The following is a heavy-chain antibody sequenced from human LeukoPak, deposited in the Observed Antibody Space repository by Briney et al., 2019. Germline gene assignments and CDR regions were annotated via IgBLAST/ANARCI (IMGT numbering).Heavy chain of an antibody. Sequence: GGSLRLSCAASGFTFSSYAMSWVRQAPGKGLEWVSAISGSGGSTYYADSVKGRFTISRDNFKNTLYLQMNSLRAEDTAVYYCAKGIAVAGPGYYGMDVWGKGTTVTVSS. V-gene: IGHV3-23*01. CDR1: GFTFSSYA. CDR2: ISGSGGST. D-gene: IGHD6-19*01. CDR3: AKGIAVAGPGYYGMDV. J-gene: IGHJ6*04.